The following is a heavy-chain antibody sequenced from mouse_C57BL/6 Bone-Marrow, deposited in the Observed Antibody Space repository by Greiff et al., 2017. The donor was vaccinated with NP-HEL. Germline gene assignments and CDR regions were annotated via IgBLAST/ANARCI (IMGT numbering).Heavy chain of an antibody. CDR3: ARWGLLRYY. CDR1: GYSFTGYY. D-gene: IGHD1-1*01. Sequence: VQLTQSGPELVKPGASVKISCKASGYSFTGYYMNWVKQSPEKSLEWIGEINPSTGGTTYNQKFKAKATLTVDKSSSTAYMQLKSLTAEDSAVYYCARWGLLRYYWGKGTTLTVSS. J-gene: IGHJ2*01. V-gene: IGHV1-42*01. CDR2: INPSTGGT.